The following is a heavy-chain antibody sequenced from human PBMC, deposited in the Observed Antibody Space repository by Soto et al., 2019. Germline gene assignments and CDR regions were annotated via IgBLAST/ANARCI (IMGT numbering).Heavy chain of an antibody. V-gene: IGHV2-5*01. J-gene: IGHJ6*02. CDR2: IYWNEDK. Sequence: SGLTLVNPTQTLTLTGGLGGCSLTRSGEGVDWVRQPPGKTLEWLALIYWNEDKAYSPSLRSRLTISKDSAKKQVVLTMTNMDPVDTGTYFCALWGWVAATDYYYYALDVWGPGTTVTVSS. CDR3: ALWGWVAATDYYYYALDV. D-gene: IGHD6-25*01. CDR1: GCSLTRSGEG.